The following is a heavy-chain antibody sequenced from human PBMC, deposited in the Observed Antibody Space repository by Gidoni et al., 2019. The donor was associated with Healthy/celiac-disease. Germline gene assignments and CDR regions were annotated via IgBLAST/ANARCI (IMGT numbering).Heavy chain of an antibody. CDR1: GGSFSGYY. J-gene: IGHJ2*01. Sequence: QVKLQQWGAGLLKPSETLYRTCAVYGGSFSGYYWSWIRQPPGKGLEWIGEINHSGSTNYHPSLKSRVTISVDTSTILFSLKLRSVTAADTAVYYCARAYCGGDCYSVGCYFDLWGRGTLVTVSS. V-gene: IGHV4-34*01. CDR3: ARAYCGGDCYSVGCYFDL. CDR2: INHSGST. D-gene: IGHD2-21*02.